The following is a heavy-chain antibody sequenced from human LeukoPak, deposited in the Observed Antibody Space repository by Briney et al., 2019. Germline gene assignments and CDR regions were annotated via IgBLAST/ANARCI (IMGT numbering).Heavy chain of an antibody. J-gene: IGHJ4*02. Sequence: SETLSLTCTVSGGYISSYYWSWIRQPPGKGLEWIGYIYYSGSTNYNPSLKSRVTMSVDTSKNQFSLKLSSVTAADTAVYYCARDRGGYTYSHDYWGQGTLVTVSS. V-gene: IGHV4-59*12. CDR3: ARDRGGYTYSHDY. CDR1: GGYISSYY. CDR2: IYYSGST. D-gene: IGHD5-18*01.